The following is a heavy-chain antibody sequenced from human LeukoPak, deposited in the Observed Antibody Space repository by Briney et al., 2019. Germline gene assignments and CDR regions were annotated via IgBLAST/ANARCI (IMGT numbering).Heavy chain of an antibody. CDR1: GGSFSGYY. D-gene: IGHD3-22*01. CDR3: ARVNTTQEGNGAFDI. V-gene: IGHV4-34*01. J-gene: IGHJ3*02. Sequence: SETLSLTCAVYGGSFSGYYWSWIRQPPGKGLEWIGEINHSGSTNYNPSLKSRVTISVDTSKNQFSLKLSSVTAADTAVYYCARVNTTQEGNGAFDIWGQGTMVTVSS. CDR2: INHSGST.